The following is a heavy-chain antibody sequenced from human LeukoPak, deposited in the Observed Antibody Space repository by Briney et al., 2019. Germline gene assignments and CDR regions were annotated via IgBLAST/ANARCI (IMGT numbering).Heavy chain of an antibody. CDR1: GASFSGYY. D-gene: IGHD6-19*01. V-gene: IGHV4-34*01. J-gene: IGHJ4*02. CDR2: INHTGSP. CDR3: ARDHRIAVYFDY. Sequence: SETLSLTCAVYGASFSGYYWTWIRQPPGKGLEWIGEINHTGSPNYNPSLKSRVTISVDTSKNQFSLRLSSVTAADTAVYYCARDHRIAVYFDYWGQGTLVTVSS.